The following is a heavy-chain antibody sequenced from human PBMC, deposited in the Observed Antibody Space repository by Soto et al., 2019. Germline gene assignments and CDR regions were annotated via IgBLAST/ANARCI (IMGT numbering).Heavy chain of an antibody. V-gene: IGHV3-23*01. CDR1: GFCFNSYA. J-gene: IGHJ4*02. CDR3: AKGSIEYSASVDN. CDR2: ISARGGSS. Sequence: EVHLLESGGGLVQPGGSLRLSCAASGFCFNSYAMVWVRQAPGKGLEWVSVISARGGSSYFADSVKGRFTISRDNSKNVLSLEMNSLRAEDTAIYFCAKGSIEYSASVDNWGQGTLVLVSS. D-gene: IGHD5-12*01.